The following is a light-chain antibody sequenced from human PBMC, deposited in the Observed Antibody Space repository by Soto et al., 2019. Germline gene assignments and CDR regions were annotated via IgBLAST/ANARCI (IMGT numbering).Light chain of an antibody. V-gene: IGKV4-1*01. CDR1: QSLLYSSNNKNY. CDR2: WAS. CDR3: QQYYTTPLT. J-gene: IGKJ4*01. Sequence: DIVMTQSPDSLAVSLGERATINCKSSQSLLYSSNNKNYLAWYQQKSGQPPKLLISWASTRESGVPDRFSGGGSGTDFTLTISSLQAEDVAVYYCQQYYTTPLTFGGGTKMEIK.